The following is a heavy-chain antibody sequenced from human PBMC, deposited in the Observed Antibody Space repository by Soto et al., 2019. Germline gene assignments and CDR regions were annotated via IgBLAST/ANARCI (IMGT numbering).Heavy chain of an antibody. Sequence: QVQLVQSGAEVKKPGASVKVSCKASGYTFSTYYMHWVRQAPGQGYEWMGIINPSGGSTTYAQKFQGRXIMGRXXSTTTVYMELSSLKSEDTAVYYCARYAYNGYYFDYWGQGTLVTVSS. CDR2: INPSGGST. CDR1: GYTFSTYY. CDR3: ARYAYNGYYFDY. V-gene: IGHV1-46*01. D-gene: IGHD1-1*01. J-gene: IGHJ4*02.